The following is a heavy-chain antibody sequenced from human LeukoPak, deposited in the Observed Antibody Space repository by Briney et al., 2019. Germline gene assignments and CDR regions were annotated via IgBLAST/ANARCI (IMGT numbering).Heavy chain of an antibody. CDR1: GYTLTELS. Sequence: GASVKVSCKVSGYTLTELSMHWVRQAPGKGLERMGDFDAEDVETIYAQKFQGRVTMTEDTSTDTAYMELSSLRSEDTAVYYCATLTKDYDYVWGSYRYRVGLPDYWGQGPLVTVPS. J-gene: IGHJ4*02. CDR2: FDAEDVET. CDR3: ATLTKDYDYVWGSYRYRVGLPDY. V-gene: IGHV1-24*01. D-gene: IGHD3-16*02.